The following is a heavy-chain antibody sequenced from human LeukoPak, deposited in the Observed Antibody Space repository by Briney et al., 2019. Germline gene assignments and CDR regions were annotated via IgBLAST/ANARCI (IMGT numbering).Heavy chain of an antibody. Sequence: SETLPLTRTVSGGSISSYYWSWIRQPAGKGLEWIGRIYSRGSSNYNPSLKGRVTMSVDTSKNQFSLKLTSVTAADTAVYYCARINSGSFDYWGQGTLVTVSS. CDR3: ARINSGSFDY. CDR1: GGSISSYY. CDR2: IYSRGSS. V-gene: IGHV4-4*07. D-gene: IGHD1-26*01. J-gene: IGHJ4*02.